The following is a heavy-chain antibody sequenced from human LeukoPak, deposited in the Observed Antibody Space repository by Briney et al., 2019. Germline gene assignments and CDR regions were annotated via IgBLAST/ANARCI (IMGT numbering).Heavy chain of an antibody. CDR3: ARGSRLYQLPGQGYNWFDP. V-gene: IGHV1-3*01. J-gene: IGHJ5*02. D-gene: IGHD2-2*01. Sequence: GASVKVSCKASGYTFTSYAMHWVRQAPGQRLEWMGWINAGNGNTKYSQKFQGRVTITRDTSASTAYMELSSLRSEDTAVYYCARGSRLYQLPGQGYNWFDPWGQGTPVTVSS. CDR2: INAGNGNT. CDR1: GYTFTSYA.